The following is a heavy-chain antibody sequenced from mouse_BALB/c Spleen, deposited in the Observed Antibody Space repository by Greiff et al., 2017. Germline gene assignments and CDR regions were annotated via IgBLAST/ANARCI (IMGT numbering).Heavy chain of an antibody. D-gene: IGHD3-1*01. J-gene: IGHJ3*01. CDR3: ARDPSSGYVGFAY. V-gene: IGHV2-9*02. Sequence: QVQLQQSGPGLVAPSQSLSITCTVSGFSLTSYGVHWVRQPPGKGLEWLGVIWAGGSTNYNSALMSRLSISKDNSKSQVFLKMNSLQTDDTAMYYCARDPSSGYVGFAYWGQGTLVTVSA. CDR2: IWAGGST. CDR1: GFSLTSYG.